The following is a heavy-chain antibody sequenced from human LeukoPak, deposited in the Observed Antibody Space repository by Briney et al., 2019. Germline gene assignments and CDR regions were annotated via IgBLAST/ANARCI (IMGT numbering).Heavy chain of an antibody. V-gene: IGHV3-23*01. CDR1: GFTFSSYA. D-gene: IGHD6-19*01. CDR2: ISGSGGST. J-gene: IGHJ4*02. CDR3: VGGYGWLPDY. Sequence: PGGSLRLSCAASGFTFSSYAMSWVRQAPGKGLEWVSAISGSGGSTYYADSVKGRFTISRDNAKNSAYLQMNNLRVDDTAVYYCVGGYGWLPDYWGQGTLVTVSS.